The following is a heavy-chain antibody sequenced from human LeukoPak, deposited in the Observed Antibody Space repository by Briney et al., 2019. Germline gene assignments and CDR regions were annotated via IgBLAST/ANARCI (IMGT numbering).Heavy chain of an antibody. CDR2: INPSGGST. CDR1: GYTFTSYY. CDR3: AREGSATVYFDY. V-gene: IGHV1-46*01. Sequence: ASVKVSCKASGYTFTSYYIHWVRQAPGQGLEWMGIINPSGGSTSYAQKFQGRVTMTRDTSTSTVYMELSSLRSEDTAVYYCAREGSATVYFDYWGQGTLVTVSS. D-gene: IGHD4-17*01. J-gene: IGHJ4*02.